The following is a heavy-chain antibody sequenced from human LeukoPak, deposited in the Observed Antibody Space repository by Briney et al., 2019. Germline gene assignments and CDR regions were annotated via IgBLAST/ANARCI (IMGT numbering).Heavy chain of an antibody. V-gene: IGHV4-34*01. D-gene: IGHD6-19*01. Sequence: PSETLSLTCAFSGESFSGYSWSWIRQTPGQGLEWIGETNHRGSTNYNPSLTSRVTISVDTSESQFSLKLTSVTAADTAVYYCARVSRWFLAVAGYADYWGQGTQVIVSS. J-gene: IGHJ4*02. CDR1: GESFSGYS. CDR3: ARVSRWFLAVAGYADY. CDR2: TNHRGST.